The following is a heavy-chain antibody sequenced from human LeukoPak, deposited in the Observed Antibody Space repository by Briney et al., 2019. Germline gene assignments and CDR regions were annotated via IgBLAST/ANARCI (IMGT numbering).Heavy chain of an antibody. CDR2: FYASGTT. V-gene: IGHV4-4*07. CDR3: AKTQCGGGSCDKFDS. Sequence: SETLSLTCTVSGASINTYFWSWIRQPAGKRLEWIGRFYASGTTYYNPSLRSRVSLSIDTSKNQLSLNLSSVTAADTALYYCAKTQCGGGSCDKFDSWGQGILVTVSS. D-gene: IGHD2-15*01. J-gene: IGHJ5*01. CDR1: GASINTYF.